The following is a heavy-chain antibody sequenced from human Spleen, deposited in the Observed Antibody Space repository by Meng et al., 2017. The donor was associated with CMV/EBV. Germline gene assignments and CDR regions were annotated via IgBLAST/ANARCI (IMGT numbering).Heavy chain of an antibody. J-gene: IGHJ6*02. V-gene: IGHV3-53*01. Sequence: ETLSLTCAASGLTVSSNYMSWVRQAPGKGLEWVSVIYSGDSPYYADSVKGRFTISRDNSKNTVYLQMNSLRAEDTAVYYCAREQVEYSSRLNGMDVWGQGTTVTVSS. CDR1: GLTVSSNY. CDR3: AREQVEYSSRLNGMDV. CDR2: IYSGDSP. D-gene: IGHD4-11*01.